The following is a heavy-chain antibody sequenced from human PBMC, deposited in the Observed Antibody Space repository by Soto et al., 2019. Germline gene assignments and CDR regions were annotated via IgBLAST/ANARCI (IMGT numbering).Heavy chain of an antibody. V-gene: IGHV1-69*06. CDR3: ARVPSDGAGWYGDS. CDR2: IIPPFGAP. J-gene: IGHJ4*02. D-gene: IGHD6-19*01. Sequence: QMQLVQSGPEVKKPGSSVTVSCKASGGALSGYAITWVRQAPGQGLEWMGRIIPPFGAPTYAQKFQGRITITADKSTAPVYLDLSILRSDDTGVYYCARVPSDGAGWYGDSWGQGTLLTVSS. CDR1: GGALSGYA.